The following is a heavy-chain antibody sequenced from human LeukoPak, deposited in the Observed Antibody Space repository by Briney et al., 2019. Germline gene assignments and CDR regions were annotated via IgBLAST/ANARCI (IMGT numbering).Heavy chain of an antibody. D-gene: IGHD3-22*01. Sequence: TSETLSLTFTVSGGSISSYYWSWIRQPPGKGLEWIGYIYYSGSTNYNPSLKSRVTISVDTSKNQFSLKLSSVTAADTAVYYCARRDSSGYYSTWGQGTLVTVSS. J-gene: IGHJ4*02. CDR2: IYYSGST. CDR1: GGSISSYY. V-gene: IGHV4-59*08. CDR3: ARRDSSGYYST.